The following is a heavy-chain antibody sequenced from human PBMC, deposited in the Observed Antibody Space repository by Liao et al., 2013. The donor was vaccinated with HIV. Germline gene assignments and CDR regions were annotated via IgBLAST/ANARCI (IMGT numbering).Heavy chain of an antibody. D-gene: IGHD6-19*01. CDR1: GGSISAYS. CDR3: ARDESRGSEF. CDR2: IHGTGST. V-gene: IGHV4-4*07. Sequence: QLQLQESGPGLVRPSETLSLTCTVSGGSISAYSWSWIRQPAGKGLEWIGRIHGTGSTNYNPSLESRVTMSIDTSKNQFSLHLNSVTPADTAVYYCARDESRGSEFWGQGMLVTVSS. J-gene: IGHJ1*01.